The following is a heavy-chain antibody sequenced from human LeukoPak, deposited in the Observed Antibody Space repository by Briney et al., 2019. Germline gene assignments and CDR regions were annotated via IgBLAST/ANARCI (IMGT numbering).Heavy chain of an antibody. D-gene: IGHD5-18*01. Sequence: SETLSLTCAVYGGSFSGYYWSWIRQPPGKGLEWIGEINHSGSTNYNPSLKSRVTISVDTSKNQFSLKLSSVTAADTAVYYCARRGDSLKITKYYFDYWSQGTLVTVSS. V-gene: IGHV4-34*01. CDR1: GGSFSGYY. J-gene: IGHJ4*02. CDR2: INHSGST. CDR3: ARRGDSLKITKYYFDY.